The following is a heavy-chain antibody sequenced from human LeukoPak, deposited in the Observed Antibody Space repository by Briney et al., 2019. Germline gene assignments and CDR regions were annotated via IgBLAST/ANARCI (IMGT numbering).Heavy chain of an antibody. CDR3: AREDCSGGSCRYYCMDV. CDR1: GFTFSSYD. CDR2: IGTAGDT. J-gene: IGHJ6*03. Sequence: GGSLRLSCAASGFTFSSYDMHWVRQATGKGLEWVSAIGTAGDTYYPGSVKGRFTISRDNAKNSLYLQMNSLRAEDTAVYYCAREDCSGGSCRYYCMDVWGKGTTVTVSS. V-gene: IGHV3-13*01. D-gene: IGHD2-15*01.